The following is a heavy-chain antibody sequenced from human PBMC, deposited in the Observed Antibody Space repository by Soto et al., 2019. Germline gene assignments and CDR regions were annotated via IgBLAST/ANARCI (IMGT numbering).Heavy chain of an antibody. D-gene: IGHD5-12*01. CDR1: GVTFDDYA. Sequence: EVQLVESGGVLVQPGRSLRLSCAASGVTFDDYAMHWVRQAPGKGLEWVSGISWNSGSIGYADSVKGRITISRDNAKNSLYLQMNSLRAEDTALYYCAKDSGYSGYGYLDYWGQGTLVTVSS. CDR3: AKDSGYSGYGYLDY. V-gene: IGHV3-9*01. CDR2: ISWNSGSI. J-gene: IGHJ4*02.